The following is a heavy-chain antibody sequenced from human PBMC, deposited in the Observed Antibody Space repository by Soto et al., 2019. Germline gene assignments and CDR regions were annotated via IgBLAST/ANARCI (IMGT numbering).Heavy chain of an antibody. Sequence: SETLSLTCTVSGGSISSGGYYWSWIRQHPGKGLEWIGYIYYSGSTYYNPSLKGRVTMSVHTSKNQFSLKLSAVTAADTAVYYCATTLRRDTYYYDSSGYYPFDYWGQGTLVTVSS. D-gene: IGHD3-22*01. J-gene: IGHJ4*02. CDR3: ATTLRRDTYYYDSSGYYPFDY. V-gene: IGHV4-31*03. CDR2: IYYSGST. CDR1: GGSISSGGYY.